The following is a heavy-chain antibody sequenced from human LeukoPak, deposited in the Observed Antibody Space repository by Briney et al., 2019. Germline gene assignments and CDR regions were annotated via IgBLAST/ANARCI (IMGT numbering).Heavy chain of an antibody. CDR2: MSSTRSTT. Sequence: GGSLRLSCAASGFIFSSYSMNWVRQAPGKGLEWVSYMSSTRSTTYYADSVKGRFTISRDNAKNSLYLQMNSLRDEDTAMYYCARIIPRSGSSDYYAMDVWGQGTTVTVSS. V-gene: IGHV3-48*02. D-gene: IGHD1-1*01. CDR3: ARIIPRSGSSDYYAMDV. CDR1: GFIFSSYS. J-gene: IGHJ6*02.